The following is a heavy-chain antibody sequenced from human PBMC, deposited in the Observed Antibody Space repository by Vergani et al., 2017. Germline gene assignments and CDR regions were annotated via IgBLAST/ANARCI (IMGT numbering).Heavy chain of an antibody. CDR1: GGSISSGAFP. CDR2: IFQSGSP. Sequence: QLQLQESGSGLVKPSQTLSLNCAASGGSISSGAFPWGWIRQPPGRGLQWIGHIFQSGSPDYNASLKSRVNISLAKSKNRFSLSLGSVTAADTAVYYCVRRKNVVRETDYFDYWVQGILVTVSS. J-gene: IGHJ4*02. V-gene: IGHV4-30-2*01. D-gene: IGHD3-10*01. CDR3: VRRKNVVRETDYFDY.